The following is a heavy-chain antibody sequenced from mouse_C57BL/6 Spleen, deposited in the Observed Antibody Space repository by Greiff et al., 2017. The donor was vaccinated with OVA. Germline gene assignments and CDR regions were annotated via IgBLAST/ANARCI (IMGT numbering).Heavy chain of an antibody. CDR1: GYTFTEYT. J-gene: IGHJ4*01. D-gene: IGHD2-3*01. CDR3: ARHEEGYDGYKGAMDY. CDR2: FYPGSGSI. V-gene: IGHV1-62-2*01. Sequence: VQLVESGAELVKPGASVKLSCKASGYTFTEYTIHWVKQRSGQGLEWIGWFYPGSGSIKYNEKFKDKATLTADKSSSTVYMELSRLTSEDSAVYFCARHEEGYDGYKGAMDYWGQGTSVTVSS.